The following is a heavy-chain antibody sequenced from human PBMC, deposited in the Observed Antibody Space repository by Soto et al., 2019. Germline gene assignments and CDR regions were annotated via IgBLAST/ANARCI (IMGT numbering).Heavy chain of an antibody. D-gene: IGHD2-21*01. Sequence: EVQLVESGGGLVQPGGSLRLSCAASGFTFNTYSMSWVRQTPGKGLEWISYISSSGSTKDYADSVKGRFNISRDNAKNSLYLQMNSLRDEDTAVYYCARLGWSDYWGQGTLVTVSS. V-gene: IGHV3-48*02. CDR3: ARLGWSDY. CDR2: ISSSGSTK. J-gene: IGHJ4*02. CDR1: GFTFNTYS.